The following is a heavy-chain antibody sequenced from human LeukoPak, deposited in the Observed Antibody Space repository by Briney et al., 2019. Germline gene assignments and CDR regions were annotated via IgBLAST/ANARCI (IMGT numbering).Heavy chain of an antibody. J-gene: IGHJ6*03. CDR3: ARGKRLRGSKALYYYYYMDV. D-gene: IGHD2-8*01. V-gene: IGHV1-8*01. CDR1: GYTFTIYD. CDR2: MNPNSGNT. Sequence: ASVTVSCKASGYTFTIYDINWVRQATGQGREWMGWMNPNSGNTGYAQKFQGRVTMTRNTSISTAYMELSSLRSEDTAVYYCARGKRLRGSKALYYYYYMDVWGKGTTVTVSS.